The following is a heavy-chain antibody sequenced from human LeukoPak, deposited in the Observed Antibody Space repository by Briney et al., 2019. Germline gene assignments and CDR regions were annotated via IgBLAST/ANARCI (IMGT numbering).Heavy chain of an antibody. CDR2: IRSKANSYAT. CDR1: GFTFSGSA. CDR3: TFDYYYYMDV. J-gene: IGHJ6*03. Sequence: GGSLRLSCAASGFTFSGSAMHWVRQASGKGLEWLGRIRSKANSYATAYAASVKGRFTISRDDSKNTAYLQMNSLKTEDTAVYYCTFDYYYYMDVWGKGTTVTVSS. V-gene: IGHV3-73*01.